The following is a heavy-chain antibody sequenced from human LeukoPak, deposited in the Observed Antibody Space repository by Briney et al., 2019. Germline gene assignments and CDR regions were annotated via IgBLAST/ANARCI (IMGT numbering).Heavy chain of an antibody. CDR1: GFTFSSYW. CDR2: INSDGSTT. Sequence: PGGSLRLSCVASGFTFSSYWMHWVRQAPGEGLVWVSRINSDGSTTTYADSVKGRFTISRDNAKNSLYLQMNSLRAEDTAVYYCARLMYYGSGSVSYWGQGTLVTVSS. CDR3: ARLMYYGSGSVSY. V-gene: IGHV3-74*01. J-gene: IGHJ4*02. D-gene: IGHD3-10*01.